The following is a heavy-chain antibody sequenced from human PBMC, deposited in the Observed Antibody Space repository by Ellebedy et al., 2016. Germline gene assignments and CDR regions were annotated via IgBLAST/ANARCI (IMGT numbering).Heavy chain of an antibody. V-gene: IGHV3-21*01. CDR1: GFTFSSYS. D-gene: IGHD2-2*01. Sequence: GGSLRLSXAASGFTFSSYSMNWVRQAPGKGLEWVSSISSSSSYIYYADSVKGRFTISRDNAKNSLYLQMNSLRAEDTAVYYCARDDCSSTSLLCYYYYMDVWGKGTTVTVSS. CDR2: ISSSSSYI. J-gene: IGHJ6*03. CDR3: ARDDCSSTSLLCYYYYMDV.